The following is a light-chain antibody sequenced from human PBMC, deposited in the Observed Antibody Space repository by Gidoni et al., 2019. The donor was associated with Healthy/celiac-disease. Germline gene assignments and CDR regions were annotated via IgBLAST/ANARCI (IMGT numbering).Light chain of an antibody. CDR1: QSVSSY. Sequence: VLTQSPATLSLSPGERASLPCRASQSVSSYLAWYQQKPGQAPRLLIYDASNRATGIPARFGGSGSGTDFTLTISSLEPEDFAVYYCQQRSNWPLTFGPGTKVEI. J-gene: IGKJ3*01. CDR2: DAS. CDR3: QQRSNWPLT. V-gene: IGKV3-11*01.